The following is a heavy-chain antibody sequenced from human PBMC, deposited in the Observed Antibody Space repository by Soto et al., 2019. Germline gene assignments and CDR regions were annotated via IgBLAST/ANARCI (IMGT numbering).Heavy chain of an antibody. V-gene: IGHV4-59*01. Sequence: QVQLQESGPGLVKPSETLSLTCTVSGGSISSYYWSWIRQPPGKGLEWIGYIYYSGSTNYNPSLKSRVTISVDTSKNQFSLKLSSVTAVDTAVYYCARGVWFGELLSVWGQGTLVTVSS. CDR2: IYYSGST. CDR3: ARGVWFGELLSV. D-gene: IGHD3-10*01. CDR1: GGSISSYY. J-gene: IGHJ4*02.